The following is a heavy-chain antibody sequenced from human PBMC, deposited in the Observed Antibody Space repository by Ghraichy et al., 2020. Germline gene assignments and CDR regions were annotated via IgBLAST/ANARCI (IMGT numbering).Heavy chain of an antibody. V-gene: IGHV5-51*01. CDR1: GYTFTNYW. Sequence: GESLNISCKASGYTFTNYWIGWVRQMPGKGLEWIGIMYPGDSDTRYSPSFQGQVTISADTSISTAYLQWSSLKASDTAMYYCARRDSLLFPSLYWGQGTLVSVSS. J-gene: IGHJ4*02. CDR2: MYPGDSDT. D-gene: IGHD2-15*01. CDR3: ARRDSLLFPSLY.